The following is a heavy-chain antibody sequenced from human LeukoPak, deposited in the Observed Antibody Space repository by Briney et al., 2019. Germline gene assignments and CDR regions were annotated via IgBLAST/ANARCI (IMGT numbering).Heavy chain of an antibody. Sequence: ASVKVSCKASGYTFTSYGISWVRQAPGQGLEWMGWISAYNGNTNYVQKLQGRVTMTTDTSTSTAYMELRSLRSDDTAVYYCARDELELPYGDYYYGMDVWGQGTTVTVSS. CDR1: GYTFTSYG. D-gene: IGHD1-7*01. CDR2: ISAYNGNT. J-gene: IGHJ6*02. CDR3: ARDELELPYGDYYYGMDV. V-gene: IGHV1-18*01.